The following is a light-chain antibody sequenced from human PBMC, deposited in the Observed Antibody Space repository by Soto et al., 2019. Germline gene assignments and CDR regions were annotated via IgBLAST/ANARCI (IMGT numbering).Light chain of an antibody. CDR3: QSADSRGTYSVI. CDR2: KDS. Sequence: SYELTQSPSVSTSPGQTGRITCSGDALPRQYVYWYQQRPGQAPMLVISKDSERPSGIPERFSGSSSGTTATLTISGVQAEDEADYYCQSADSRGTYSVIFGGGTKLTVL. CDR1: ALPRQY. V-gene: IGLV3-25*03. J-gene: IGLJ2*01.